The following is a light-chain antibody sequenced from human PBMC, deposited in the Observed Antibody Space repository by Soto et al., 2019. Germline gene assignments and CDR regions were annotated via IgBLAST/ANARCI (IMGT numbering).Light chain of an antibody. J-gene: IGKJ4*01. CDR1: QSVSSY. CDR3: QQRSNWL. CDR2: DAS. Sequence: EIVLTQSPATLSLSPGERATLSCMASQSVSSYLAWYQQKPGQAPRLLIYDASNRATGIPARFSGSGSGTDFTLTISSLEPEDFALYYCQQRSNWLFGGGTKVEIK. V-gene: IGKV3-11*01.